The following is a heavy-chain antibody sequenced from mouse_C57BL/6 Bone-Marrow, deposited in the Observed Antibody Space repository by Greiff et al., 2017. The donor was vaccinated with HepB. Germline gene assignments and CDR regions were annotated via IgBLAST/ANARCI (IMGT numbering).Heavy chain of an antibody. J-gene: IGHJ2*01. D-gene: IGHD1-1*01. CDR3: TRPLHYGSVYYFDY. CDR2: IYPGNSDT. Sequence: EVQLQQSGTVLARPGASVKMSCKTSGYTFTSYWMHWVKQRPGQGLEWIGAIYPGNSDTSYNQKFKGKAKLTAGTSASTAYMELSSLTNEDSAVYYCTRPLHYGSVYYFDYWGQGTTLTVSS. V-gene: IGHV1-5*01. CDR1: GYTFTSYW.